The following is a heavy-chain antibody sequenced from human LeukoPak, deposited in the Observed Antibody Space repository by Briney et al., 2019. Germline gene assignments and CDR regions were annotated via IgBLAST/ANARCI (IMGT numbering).Heavy chain of an antibody. D-gene: IGHD3-3*01. Sequence: GPTLVNPTQTLTLTCSFSGFSLTPNGVGVALLRQPPVKALEWLAVFYWNAYQRYTPSLENRLTINKYYSKTQVVLTMTSMDPADTATYFCAHRDKSFGVIKNENWFDPWGPGTPVTVSS. CDR2: FYWNAYQ. CDR3: AHRDKSFGVIKNENWFDP. V-gene: IGHV2-5*01. CDR1: GFSLTPNGVG. J-gene: IGHJ5*02.